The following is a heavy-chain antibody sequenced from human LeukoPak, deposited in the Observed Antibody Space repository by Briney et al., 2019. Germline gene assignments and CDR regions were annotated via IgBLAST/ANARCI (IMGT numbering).Heavy chain of an antibody. D-gene: IGHD3-16*01. CDR1: GGSISSSNW. Sequence: SETLSLTCAVSGGSISSSNWWSWVRQPPGKGLEWIGEIYHSGSTNYNPSLKSRVTISVDTSKNQFSLKLSSVTAADTAVYYCARGFIHNWFDPWGQGTLVTVSS. CDR3: ARGFIHNWFDP. CDR2: IYHSGST. J-gene: IGHJ5*02. V-gene: IGHV4-4*02.